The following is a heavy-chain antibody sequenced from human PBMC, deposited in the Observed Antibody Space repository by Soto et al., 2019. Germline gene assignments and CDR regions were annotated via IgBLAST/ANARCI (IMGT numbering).Heavy chain of an antibody. CDR1: GGSISSGGYY. V-gene: IGHV4-31*03. CDR3: ARIVVPAAIVYYYYGMDV. CDR2: IYYSGST. D-gene: IGHD2-2*02. Sequence: PSETLSLTCTVSGGSISSGGYYWSWIRQHPGKGLEWIGYIYYSGSTYYNPSLKSRVTISVDTSNNQFSLKLSSVTAADTAVYYCARIVVPAAIVYYYYGMDVWGQGTTVTVSS. J-gene: IGHJ6*02.